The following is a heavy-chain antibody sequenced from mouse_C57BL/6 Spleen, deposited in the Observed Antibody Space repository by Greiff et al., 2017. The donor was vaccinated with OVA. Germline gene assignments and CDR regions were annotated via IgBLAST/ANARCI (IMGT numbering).Heavy chain of an antibody. CDR1: GYTFTSYW. Sequence: QVQLQQPGAELVKPGASVKLSCKASGYTFTSYWMQWVKQRPGQGLEWIGEIDPSDSYTNYNQKVKGQATLTVDTSSSTAYMQLSSLTSEGSAVYCSARGRKCSNYYAMDYRGQGTSGTVSS. J-gene: IGHJ4*01. CDR3: ARGRKCSNYYAMDY. V-gene: IGHV1-50*01. D-gene: IGHD2-5*01. CDR2: IDPSDSYT.